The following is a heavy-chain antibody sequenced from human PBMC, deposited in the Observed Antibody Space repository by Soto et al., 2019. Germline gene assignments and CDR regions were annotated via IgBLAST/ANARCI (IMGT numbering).Heavy chain of an antibody. Sequence: ASVTVSCTASGYTFTSYGISWERQAPGQGLEGMGWISAYNGNTNYAQKHQGRDTMTTDTSKSTAYLEPRRLRSDDTAVYCCARDLSTRYYDFWSGYTHWGQGTLVTVSS. CDR1: GYTFTSYG. CDR3: ARDLSTRYYDFWSGYTH. CDR2: ISAYNGNT. J-gene: IGHJ4*02. V-gene: IGHV1-18*01. D-gene: IGHD3-3*01.